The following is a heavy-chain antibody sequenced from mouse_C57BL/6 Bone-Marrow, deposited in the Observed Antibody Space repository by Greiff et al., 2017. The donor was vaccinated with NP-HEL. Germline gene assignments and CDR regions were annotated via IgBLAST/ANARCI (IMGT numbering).Heavy chain of an antibody. V-gene: IGHV1-26*01. CDR2: INPNNGGT. CDR3: FLRSHFDY. Sequence: VQLQQSGPELVKPGASVKISCKASGYTFTDYYMNWVKQSHGKSLEWIGDINPNNGGTSYNQKFKGKATLTVDKSSSTAYMDLRSLTSEDSAVYYCFLRSHFDYWGQGTTLTVSS. J-gene: IGHJ2*01. CDR1: GYTFTDYY. D-gene: IGHD1-1*01.